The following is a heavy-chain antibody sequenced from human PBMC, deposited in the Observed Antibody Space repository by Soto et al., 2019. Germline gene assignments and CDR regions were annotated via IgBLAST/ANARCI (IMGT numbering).Heavy chain of an antibody. V-gene: IGHV3-23*01. CDR3: AKDWYEDY. D-gene: IGHD6-13*01. CDR2: INTAGTT. J-gene: IGHJ4*02. CDR1: GFTFSTYA. Sequence: GGSLRLSCAASGFTFSTYAMTWVRQAPGKGLEWLSAINTAGTTYYADSVKGRFTISRDNAKNTLYLQMDGLRAEDTAVYYCAKDWYEDYWGQGTLVTVPQ.